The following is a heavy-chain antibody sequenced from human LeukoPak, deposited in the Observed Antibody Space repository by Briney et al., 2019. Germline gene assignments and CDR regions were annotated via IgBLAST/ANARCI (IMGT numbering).Heavy chain of an antibody. V-gene: IGHV3-23*01. D-gene: IGHD5-18*01. CDR3: ARALDTYGYMRFAY. Sequence: GGCLRLSCAASGFTFVSYAMTWVRQAPGKGLEWVSAINGGGDTTYYADSVKGRFTISRDKSTNTLFPQMSSLKAEDSAIYFCARALDTYGYMRFAYWGQGTLVTVSS. CDR2: INGGGDTT. J-gene: IGHJ4*02. CDR1: GFTFVSYA.